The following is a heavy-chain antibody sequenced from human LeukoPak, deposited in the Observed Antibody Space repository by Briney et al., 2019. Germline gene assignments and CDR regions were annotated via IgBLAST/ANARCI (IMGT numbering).Heavy chain of an antibody. CDR2: IYPGDSDT. V-gene: IGHV5-51*01. CDR3: ARDLSTNYYDSSGYSRDDAFDI. D-gene: IGHD3-22*01. J-gene: IGHJ3*02. CDR1: GYSFTSYW. Sequence: GESLKISCKGSGYSFTSYWIGWVRQMPGKGLEWMGIIYPGDSDTRYSPSFQGQVTISADKSISTAYLQWSSLKASDTAVYYCARDLSTNYYDSSGYSRDDAFDIWGQGTMVTVSS.